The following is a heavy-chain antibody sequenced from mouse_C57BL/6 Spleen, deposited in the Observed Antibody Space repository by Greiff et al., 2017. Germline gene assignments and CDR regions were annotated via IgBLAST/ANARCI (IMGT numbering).Heavy chain of an antibody. V-gene: IGHV1-22*01. CDR1: GYTFTDYN. CDR2: INPNNGGT. CDR3: ARGDGGSDPFDY. Sequence: EVQLKQSGPELVKPGASVKLSCKASGYTFTDYNMHWVKQSPGKSLEWIGYINPNNGGTSYNQKFKGKATLTVNKSSSTAYMELRSLTSEDSAVYYCARGDGGSDPFDYWGQGTTLTVSS. J-gene: IGHJ2*01. D-gene: IGHD1-1*02.